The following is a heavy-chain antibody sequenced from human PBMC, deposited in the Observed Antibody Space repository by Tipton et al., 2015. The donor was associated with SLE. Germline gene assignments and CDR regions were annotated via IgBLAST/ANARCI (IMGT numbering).Heavy chain of an antibody. CDR3: ARGVGIRVATALDI. Sequence: GSLRLSCAASGFTFSSYWMHWVRQAPGKGLVWVSRINTDGSGTTYADSVKGRFTISRDNAENTLYLQMNSLRAEDTAVYYCARGVGIRVATALDIWGQGTLVTVSS. V-gene: IGHV3-74*01. D-gene: IGHD3/OR15-3a*01. J-gene: IGHJ4*02. CDR2: INTDGSGT. CDR1: GFTFSSYW.